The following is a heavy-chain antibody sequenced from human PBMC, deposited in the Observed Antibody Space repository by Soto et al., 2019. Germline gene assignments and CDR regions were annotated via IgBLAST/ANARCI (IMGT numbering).Heavy chain of an antibody. Sequence: SETLSLTCAVYGGSFSGYYWSWIRQPPGKGLEWIGEINHSGSTNYNPSLKSRVTISVDTSKNQFSLKLSSVTAADTAVYYCARVQKRGYSYGYWWFDPWGQGTLVTVSS. V-gene: IGHV4-34*01. J-gene: IGHJ5*02. CDR1: GGSFSGYY. D-gene: IGHD5-18*01. CDR2: INHSGST. CDR3: ARVQKRGYSYGYWWFDP.